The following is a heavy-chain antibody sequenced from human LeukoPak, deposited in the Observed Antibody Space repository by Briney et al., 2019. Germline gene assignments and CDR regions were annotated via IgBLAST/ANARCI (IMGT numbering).Heavy chain of an antibody. Sequence: GGSLRLSCAASGFTLSSYWMHWVRQAPGKGLVWVSRINSDGSTTSYADSVKGRFTISRDNAKNTLYLQMNSLRAEDTAVYYCICYGSGSYYKYYFDYWGQGTLVTVSS. CDR2: INSDGSTT. CDR1: GFTLSSYW. V-gene: IGHV3-74*01. D-gene: IGHD3-10*01. CDR3: ICYGSGSYYKYYFDY. J-gene: IGHJ4*02.